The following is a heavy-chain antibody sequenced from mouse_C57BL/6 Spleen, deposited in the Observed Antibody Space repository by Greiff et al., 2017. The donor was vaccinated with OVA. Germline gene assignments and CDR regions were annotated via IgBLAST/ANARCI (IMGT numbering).Heavy chain of an antibody. Sequence: VQLKQSGPELVKPGASVKISCKASGYSFTGYYMNWVKQSPEKSLEWIGEINPSTGGTTYNQKFKAKATLTVDKSSSTAYMQLKSLTSEDSAVYYCARQLRLRGMDYWGQGTSVTVSS. CDR1: GYSFTGYY. CDR3: ARQLRLRGMDY. CDR2: INPSTGGT. J-gene: IGHJ4*01. V-gene: IGHV1-42*01. D-gene: IGHD3-2*02.